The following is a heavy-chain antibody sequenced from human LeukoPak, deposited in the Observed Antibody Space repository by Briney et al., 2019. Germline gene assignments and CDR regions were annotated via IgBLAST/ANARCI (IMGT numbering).Heavy chain of an antibody. CDR2: IYYSGST. CDR3: ARHSGAGSGSYFFF. D-gene: IGHD3-10*01. CDR1: GGSISSSSYY. V-gene: IGHV4-39*07. Sequence: PSETLSLTCTVSGGSISSSSYYWGWIRQPPGKGLEWIGSIYYSGSTYYNPSLKSRVTISVDTSKNQFSLKLSSVTAADTAVYYCARHSGAGSGSYFFFGGQGTLVTVSS. J-gene: IGHJ4*02.